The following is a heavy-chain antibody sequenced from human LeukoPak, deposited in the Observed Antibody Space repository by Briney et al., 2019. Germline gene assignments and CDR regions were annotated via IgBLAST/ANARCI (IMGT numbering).Heavy chain of an antibody. Sequence: GGSLSLSCEASGFSFTNTWMSWVRQAPGKGLEWVGRVKSKADDGTTDYAAPVQGRFTITRDDSKNTLSLQMNSLKTEDTAVYYCATEGGSGSYYGDDAFYMWGQGTMVTVSS. D-gene: IGHD3-10*01. CDR2: VKSKADDGTT. V-gene: IGHV3-15*01. CDR3: ATEGGSGSYYGDDAFYM. J-gene: IGHJ3*02. CDR1: GFSFTNTW.